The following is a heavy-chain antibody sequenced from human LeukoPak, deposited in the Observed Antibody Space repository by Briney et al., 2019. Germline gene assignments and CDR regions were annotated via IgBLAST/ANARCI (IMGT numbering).Heavy chain of an antibody. J-gene: IGHJ4*02. D-gene: IGHD3-22*01. CDR3: ARDQYYDSSGTPYFDY. CDR2: TYYRSKWYN. CDR1: GDSVSINSAA. Sequence: SQTLSLTFAISGDSVSINSAAWNWIRQSPSRGLEWLGRTYYRSKWYNDYAVSVKSRITINPDTSKNQFSLQLNSVTPEDTAVYYCARDQYYDSSGTPYFDYWGQGTLVTVSS. V-gene: IGHV6-1*01.